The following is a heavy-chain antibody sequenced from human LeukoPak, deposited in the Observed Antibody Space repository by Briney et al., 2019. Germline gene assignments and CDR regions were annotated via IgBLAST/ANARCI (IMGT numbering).Heavy chain of an antibody. Sequence: QPGGSLRLSCAASGFTFSSYSMNWVRQAPGKGLEWVSYISSSSSTIYYADSVKGRFTISRDNAENSLYLQMNSLRAEDTAVYYCARDRRIDCSGGSCYRYNWFDPWGQGTLVTVSS. D-gene: IGHD2-15*01. CDR2: ISSSSSTI. J-gene: IGHJ5*02. CDR1: GFTFSSYS. CDR3: ARDRRIDCSGGSCYRYNWFDP. V-gene: IGHV3-48*01.